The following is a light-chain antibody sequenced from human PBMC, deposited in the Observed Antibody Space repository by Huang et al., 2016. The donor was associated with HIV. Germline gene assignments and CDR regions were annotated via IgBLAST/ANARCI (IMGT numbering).Light chain of an antibody. J-gene: IGKJ1*01. CDR1: QSISTW. CDR3: QQYNNFPWT. Sequence: DIQMTQSSSTLSASVGDRVTIACRASQSISTWLAWYQQKPGRAPNLLIYEASTLESGVPSRFSGGGSGTDFPLTISSLQPYDFATYYCQQYNNFPWTFGQGTKVEV. CDR2: EAS. V-gene: IGKV1-5*03.